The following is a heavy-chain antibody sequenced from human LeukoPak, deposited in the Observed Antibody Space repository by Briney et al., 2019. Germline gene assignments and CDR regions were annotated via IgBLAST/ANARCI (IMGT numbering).Heavy chain of an antibody. CDR1: GFTFSSYA. J-gene: IGHJ4*02. D-gene: IGHD2-15*01. V-gene: IGHV3-23*01. Sequence: GGSLRLSCAASGFTFSSYAMSWVRQAPGKGLEWVSAISGRGGSTYYADSVKGRFTISRDNSKNTVYVKMKRLRARDTAVYYCAKERAVVVVAATGFDYWGQGTLVTVSS. CDR2: ISGRGGST. CDR3: AKERAVVVVAATGFDY.